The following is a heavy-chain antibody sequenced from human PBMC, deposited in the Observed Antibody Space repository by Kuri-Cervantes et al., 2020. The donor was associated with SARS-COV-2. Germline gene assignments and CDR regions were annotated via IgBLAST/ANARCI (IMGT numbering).Heavy chain of an antibody. CDR3: ARQAYCGGDCYSWFDP. V-gene: IGHV4-39*01. CDR2: IYYSGST. J-gene: IGHJ5*02. D-gene: IGHD2-21*01. Sequence: ESLKISCTVSGGSISSSSYYWGWIRQPPGKGLEWIGSIYYSGSTYYNPSLKSRVTISVDMSKNQFSLKLSSVTAADTAVYYCARQAYCGGDCYSWFDPWGQGTLVTVSS. CDR1: GGSISSSSYY.